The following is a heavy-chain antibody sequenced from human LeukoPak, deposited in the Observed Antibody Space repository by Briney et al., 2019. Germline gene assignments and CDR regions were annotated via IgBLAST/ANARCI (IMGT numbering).Heavy chain of an antibody. V-gene: IGHV3-33*05. J-gene: IGHJ4*02. D-gene: IGHD7-27*01. CDR3: ARDSITGDNSLDF. Sequence: HPGGSLRLSCAASGFTFSTYGMHWVRQAPGKGLEWVAVITNDGNYEKYADAVRGRFTISRGNSKNTLYLQMNSLSAEDTAVYYCARDSITGDNSLDFWGRGTLVTVSS. CDR2: ITNDGNYE. CDR1: GFTFSTYG.